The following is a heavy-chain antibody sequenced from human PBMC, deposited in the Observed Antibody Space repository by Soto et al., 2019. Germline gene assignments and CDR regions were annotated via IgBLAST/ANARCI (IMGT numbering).Heavy chain of an antibody. D-gene: IGHD1-26*01. CDR2: IIPILGIA. V-gene: IGHV1-69*02. CDR1: GVTFSSYT. Sequence: GASVKVCCKASGVTFSSYTISLVRRAPGQGLEWMGRIIPILGIANSAQKFQGRVTMTADTSTGTVYMELMSLKSDDTAVYYCARQGSWPYYYYGLDVWGQGTTVTVSS. CDR3: ARQGSWPYYYYGLDV. J-gene: IGHJ6*02.